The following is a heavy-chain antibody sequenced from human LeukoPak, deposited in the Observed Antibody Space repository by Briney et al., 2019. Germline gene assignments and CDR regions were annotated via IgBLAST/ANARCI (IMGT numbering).Heavy chain of an antibody. CDR1: GFPFSSYW. CDR2: IKQDGSKK. Sequence: GGSLRLSCVASGFPFSSYWMTWVRQAPGKGLEWVANIKQDGSKKSYVDSVKGRFTISRDNAKNSLYLQMNSLRAEDTAVYYCARTLGYSYGYYFDYWGQGTLVTVSS. D-gene: IGHD5-18*01. V-gene: IGHV3-7*03. J-gene: IGHJ4*02. CDR3: ARTLGYSYGYYFDY.